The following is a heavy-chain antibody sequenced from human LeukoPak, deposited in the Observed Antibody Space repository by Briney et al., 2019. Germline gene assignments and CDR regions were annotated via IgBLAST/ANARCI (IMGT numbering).Heavy chain of an antibody. J-gene: IGHJ4*02. CDR1: GFTFSSYA. CDR3: ARDRRDGYNYVLGY. Sequence: GGSLRLSCAASGFTFSSYAMHWVRQAPGKGLEWVAVISYDGSNKYYADSVKGRLTISRDNSKNTLYLQMNSLRAEDTAVYYCARDRRDGYNYVLGYWGQGTLVTVSS. D-gene: IGHD5-24*01. V-gene: IGHV3-30-3*01. CDR2: ISYDGSNK.